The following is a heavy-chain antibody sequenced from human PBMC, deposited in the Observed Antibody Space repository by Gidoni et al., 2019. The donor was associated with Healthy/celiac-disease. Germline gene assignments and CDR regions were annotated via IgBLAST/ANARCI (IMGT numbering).Heavy chain of an antibody. D-gene: IGHD3-16*01. CDR1: GASISRSY. Sequence: QVPLQESGPGLVQPSGTLSLTCTVSGASISRSYCRWIRQPAGKGLEWIGLIYTSGSTNYNPSLKSRVTMSVDTSKNQFSLKLSSVTAADTAVYYCARVMGSPRSGYYYYGMDVWGQGTTVTVSS. CDR2: IYTSGST. CDR3: ARVMGSPRSGYYYYGMDV. V-gene: IGHV4-4*07. J-gene: IGHJ6*02.